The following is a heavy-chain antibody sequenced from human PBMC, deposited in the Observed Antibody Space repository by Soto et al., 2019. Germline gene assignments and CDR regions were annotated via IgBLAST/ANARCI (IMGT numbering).Heavy chain of an antibody. CDR1: GYTFTSYG. V-gene: IGHV1-18*01. D-gene: IGHD3-16*01. Sequence: QVQLVQSGAEVKKPGASVKVSCKASGYTFTSYGITWVRQAPGQGLEWLGWINGYNGNTNYAQKLQGRVTMTTDTSTSTAYMELRSLRSDDTAVYYCARMGDVPYYYYGMDVWGRGTTVTVSS. CDR3: ARMGDVPYYYYGMDV. J-gene: IGHJ6*02. CDR2: INGYNGNT.